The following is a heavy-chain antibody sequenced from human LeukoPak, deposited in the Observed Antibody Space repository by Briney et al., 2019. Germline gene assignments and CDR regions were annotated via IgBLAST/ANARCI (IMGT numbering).Heavy chain of an antibody. J-gene: IGHJ4*02. CDR2: IKADGSDK. D-gene: IGHD1-26*01. V-gene: IGHV3-7*05. CDR3: ATWSNAWEFDY. Sequence: GGSLRLSCAASGFIFRASWMTWVRQAPGKGLEWVAHIKADGSDKYYVDSVTGRFTISRDNTKNSLYLQMSSLRAEDTAVYYCATWSNAWEFDYWGQGTLVSVSS. CDR1: GFIFRASW.